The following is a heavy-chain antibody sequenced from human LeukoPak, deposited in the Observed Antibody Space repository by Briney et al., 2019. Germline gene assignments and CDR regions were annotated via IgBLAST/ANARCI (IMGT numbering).Heavy chain of an antibody. CDR1: GFTFSSYA. Sequence: GGSLRLSCAASGFTFSSYAMSWVRQAPGKGLEWVSAISGSGGSTYYADSVKGRFTISRDNSKNTLYLQMNSLRAEDTAVYYCAKELSREWLRPAHAFDIWGQGAMVTVSS. CDR3: AKELSREWLRPAHAFDI. V-gene: IGHV3-23*01. CDR2: ISGSGGST. J-gene: IGHJ3*02. D-gene: IGHD5-12*01.